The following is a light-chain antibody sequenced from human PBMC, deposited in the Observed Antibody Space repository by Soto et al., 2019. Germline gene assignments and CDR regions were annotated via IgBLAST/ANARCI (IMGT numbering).Light chain of an antibody. Sequence: QSVLTQPASVSGSPGQSITISCTGTSRDVGNYNLVSWYQQHPGRAPKLMIYEVSKRPSGVSNRFSGFKSGNTASLTISGLQAEDEADYYCCSYAAGPTDVFGTGTKLTVL. J-gene: IGLJ1*01. CDR2: EVS. V-gene: IGLV2-23*02. CDR1: SRDVGNYNL. CDR3: CSYAAGPTDV.